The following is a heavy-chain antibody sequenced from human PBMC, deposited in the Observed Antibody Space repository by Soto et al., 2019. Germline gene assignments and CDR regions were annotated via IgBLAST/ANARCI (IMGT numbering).Heavy chain of an antibody. V-gene: IGHV3-33*01. CDR1: GFTFSNFG. Sequence: QVQLVESGGGVVQPGRSLRLSCAASGFTFSNFGMHWVRQAPGKGLEWVAVIWSDGSNKYYGDSVKDRFIISRDNSKRTLFLQLNSLGGEGTGVYYCARGNRFCRSAGGGGGFDYWGQGTLVTASS. CDR2: IWSDGSNK. J-gene: IGHJ4*02. CDR3: ARGNRFCRSAGGGGGFDY. D-gene: IGHD3-16*01.